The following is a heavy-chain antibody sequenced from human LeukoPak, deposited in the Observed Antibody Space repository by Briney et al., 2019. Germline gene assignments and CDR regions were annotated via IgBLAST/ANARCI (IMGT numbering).Heavy chain of an antibody. V-gene: IGHV3-23*01. Sequence: PGGSLRLSCAASGFTFSSYAMHWVRQAPGMGLQLVSAIDIGGGSTYSADSVKGRFTISRDNSKNTLYLQMNSLRAEDTAVYYCAKGNGDHVYWGLDCWGQGTLVTV. CDR3: AKGNGDHVYWGLDC. CDR1: GFTFSSYA. CDR2: IDIGGGST. D-gene: IGHD4-17*01. J-gene: IGHJ4*02.